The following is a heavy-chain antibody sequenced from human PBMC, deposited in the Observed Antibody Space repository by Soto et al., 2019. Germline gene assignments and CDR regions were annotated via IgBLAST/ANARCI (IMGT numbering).Heavy chain of an antibody. CDR3: ARGYCSSTSCPYGMDV. V-gene: IGHV5-51*01. D-gene: IGHD2-2*01. CDR1: GYSFTSYW. Sequence: GESLKISCKGSGYSFTSYWIGWVRQMPGKGLEWMGIIYPGDSDTRYGPSFQGQVTISADKSISTAYLQWSSLKASDTAMYYCARGYCSSTSCPYGMDVWGQGTTVTVSS. CDR2: IYPGDSDT. J-gene: IGHJ6*02.